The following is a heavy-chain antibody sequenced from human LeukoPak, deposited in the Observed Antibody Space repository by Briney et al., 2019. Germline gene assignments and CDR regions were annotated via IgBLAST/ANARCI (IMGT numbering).Heavy chain of an antibody. V-gene: IGHV4-39*01. CDR1: GGSISSSSYY. CDR3: ARHGRWELFHFDY. CDR2: IYYSGST. D-gene: IGHD1-26*01. Sequence: SETLSLTCTVSGGSISSSSYYWGWIRQPPGKGLEWFGSIYYSGSTYYNPSLKSRVTISVDTSKNQFSLKLSSVTAADTAVYYCARHGRWELFHFDYWGQGTLVTVSS. J-gene: IGHJ4*02.